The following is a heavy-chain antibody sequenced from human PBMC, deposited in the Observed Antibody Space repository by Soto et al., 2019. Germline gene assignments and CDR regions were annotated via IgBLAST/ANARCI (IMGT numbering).Heavy chain of an antibody. CDR1: GYTFTSYY. CDR2: INPSGGST. D-gene: IGHD6-6*01. Sequence: QVQLVQSGAEVKKPGASVKVSCKASGYTFTSYYMHWVRQAPGQGLEWMGIINPSGGSTSYAQKFQGRVTMTRDTSTSTVYMELSSLRSEDTAVYYCAREGRIYSSSAVGWFDPWGQGTLVTVSS. V-gene: IGHV1-46*01. CDR3: AREGRIYSSSAVGWFDP. J-gene: IGHJ5*02.